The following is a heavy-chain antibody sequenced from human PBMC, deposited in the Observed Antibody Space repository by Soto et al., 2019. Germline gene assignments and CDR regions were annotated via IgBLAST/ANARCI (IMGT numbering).Heavy chain of an antibody. Sequence: QVQLVQSGAEVKKPGASVKVSCKASGYTFTSYGITWVRQAPGQGLEWMGWISTYNRNTNYEQKLQVRVTMTTDTSTSTAYMQLRSLTSDDTAVYYYARSLGYSSSNWFDAWGQGILVTVSS. V-gene: IGHV1-18*01. CDR2: ISTYNRNT. J-gene: IGHJ5*02. D-gene: IGHD6-6*01. CDR3: ARSLGYSSSNWFDA. CDR1: GYTFTSYG.